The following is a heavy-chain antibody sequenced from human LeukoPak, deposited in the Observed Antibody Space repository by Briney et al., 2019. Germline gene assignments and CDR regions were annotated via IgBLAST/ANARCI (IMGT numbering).Heavy chain of an antibody. Sequence: GGSLRLSCAASGFTFSSYAMSWVRQAPGKGLEWVSAISGSGGSTYYADSVKGRFTISRDNSKNTLYLQMNSLRAEDTAVYYCAKVMLTMIVVVIQGYYFDYWGQGTLVTVSS. J-gene: IGHJ4*02. CDR3: AKVMLTMIVVVIQGYYFDY. D-gene: IGHD3-22*01. CDR2: ISGSGGST. CDR1: GFTFSSYA. V-gene: IGHV3-23*01.